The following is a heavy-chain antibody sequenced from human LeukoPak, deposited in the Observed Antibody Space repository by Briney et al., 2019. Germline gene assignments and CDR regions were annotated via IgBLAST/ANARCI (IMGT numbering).Heavy chain of an antibody. V-gene: IGHV3-48*03. Sequence: GGSLRLSCAASGFTFSSYEMNWVRQAPGKGLEWVSYISTSGSTKYYADSVKGRFTISRDNARNSLCLEMNSLRAEDTAVYYCASQKGRIAVAVDYWGQGTLVTVSS. D-gene: IGHD6-19*01. CDR1: GFTFSSYE. CDR2: ISTSGSTK. J-gene: IGHJ4*02. CDR3: ASQKGRIAVAVDY.